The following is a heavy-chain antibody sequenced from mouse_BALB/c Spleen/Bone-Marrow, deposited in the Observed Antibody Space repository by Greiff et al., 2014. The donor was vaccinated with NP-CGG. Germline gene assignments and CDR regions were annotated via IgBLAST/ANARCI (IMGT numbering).Heavy chain of an antibody. Sequence: EVQLQQSGPGLVKPSQSLSLTCTVTGYSITSDYAWNWIRQFPGNKLEWMGYISYSGSTSYNPSLESLIAITRDTSKNQFFLQLNSVTTEDTATYYCARYYGSSYYAMDYWGQGTSVTVSS. J-gene: IGHJ4*01. D-gene: IGHD1-1*01. V-gene: IGHV3-2*02. CDR3: ARYYGSSYYAMDY. CDR1: GYSITSDYA. CDR2: ISYSGST.